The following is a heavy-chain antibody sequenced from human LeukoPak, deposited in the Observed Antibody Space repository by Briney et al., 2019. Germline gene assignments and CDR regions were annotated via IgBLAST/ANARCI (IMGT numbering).Heavy chain of an antibody. CDR1: GYSFTSYW. J-gene: IGHJ6*02. V-gene: IGHV5-51*01. D-gene: IGHD3-22*01. Sequence: GESLKISCKGSGYSFTSYWLGWVRQMPGKGLEWMGIIYPGDSDTRYSPSFQGQVTISADKSISTAYLQWSSLKASDTAMYYCARQHQWGMKWLSTNYGMDVWGQGTTVTVSS. CDR2: IYPGDSDT. CDR3: ARQHQWGMKWLSTNYGMDV.